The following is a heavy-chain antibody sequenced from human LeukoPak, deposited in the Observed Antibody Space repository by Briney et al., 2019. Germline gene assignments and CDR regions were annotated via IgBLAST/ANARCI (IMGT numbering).Heavy chain of an antibody. V-gene: IGHV4-34*01. CDR1: GGSFSGYY. D-gene: IGHD4-23*01. CDR3: AGEVTGRYFDL. CDR2: INHSGST. J-gene: IGHJ2*01. Sequence: PSETLSLTCAVYGGSFSGYYWSWIRQPPGKGLEWIGEINHSGSTNYNPSLKSRVTISVDTSKKQFSLKLSSVPAADTAVCYCAGEVTGRYFDLWGRGTLVTVSS.